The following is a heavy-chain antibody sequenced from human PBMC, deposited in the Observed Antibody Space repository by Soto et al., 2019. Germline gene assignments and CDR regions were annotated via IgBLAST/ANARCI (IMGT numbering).Heavy chain of an antibody. D-gene: IGHD3-10*01. CDR2: LKNDGSST. V-gene: IGHV3-74*01. CDR1: GFTFSTYW. CDR3: ARVMVIRGVIIDT. Sequence: GGSLRLSCAASGFTFSTYWMDWVRQAPGEGLVWVSRLKNDGSSTNYADSVKGRFTISRDNAKNTLYLQMNSLRTEDTAVYYGARVMVIRGVIIDTWGEGTVVTVSS. J-gene: IGHJ5*02.